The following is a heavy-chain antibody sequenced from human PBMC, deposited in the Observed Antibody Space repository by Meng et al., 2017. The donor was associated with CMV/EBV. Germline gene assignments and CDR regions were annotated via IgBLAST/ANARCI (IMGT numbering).Heavy chain of an antibody. Sequence: GESLKISCAASGFTFNTYTMNWVRQAPEKGLEWVSSISATGTSIYYADSVKGRFTISRDNAKNSVFLQMNSLGAEDTAMYYCARAAVFEKIVVVPTAIGSWGRGTLVTVSS. CDR3: ARAAVFEKIVVVPTAIGS. CDR2: ISATGTSI. D-gene: IGHD2-2*01. J-gene: IGHJ5*01. CDR1: GFTFNTYT. V-gene: IGHV3-21*04.